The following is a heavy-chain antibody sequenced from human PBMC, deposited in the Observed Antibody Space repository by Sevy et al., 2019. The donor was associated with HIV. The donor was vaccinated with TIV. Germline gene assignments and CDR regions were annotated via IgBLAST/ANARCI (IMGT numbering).Heavy chain of an antibody. V-gene: IGHV1-2*02. CDR2: INPNSGGT. CDR3: ARDVGSVVVPAAVYFDY. CDR1: VYTFTGYY. J-gene: IGHJ4*02. Sequence: ASVKVSCKASVYTFTGYYMHWVRQAPGQGLEWMGWINPNSGGTNYAQKFQGRVTMTRDTSISTAYMELSRLRSDDTAVYYCARDVGSVVVPAAVYFDYWGQGTLVTVSS. D-gene: IGHD2-2*01.